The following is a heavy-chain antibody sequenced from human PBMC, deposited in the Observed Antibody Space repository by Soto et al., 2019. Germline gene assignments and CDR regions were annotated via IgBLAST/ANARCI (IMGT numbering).Heavy chain of an antibody. CDR2: IYYSGST. V-gene: IGHV4-31*03. Sequence: PSETLSLTCTVSGGSISSGGYYWSWIRQHPGKGLEWIGYIYYSGSTYYNPSLKSRVTISVDTSKNQFSLKLSSVTAADTAVYYCARDLVVLRFLEWSGGMDVWGQGTKVTVSS. CDR1: GGSISSGGYY. CDR3: ARDLVVLRFLEWSGGMDV. D-gene: IGHD3-3*01. J-gene: IGHJ6*02.